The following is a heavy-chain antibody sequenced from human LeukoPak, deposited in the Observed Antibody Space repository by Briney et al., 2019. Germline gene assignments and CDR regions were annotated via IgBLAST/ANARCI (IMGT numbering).Heavy chain of an antibody. Sequence: PSETLSLTCSVFGGSITRYYWSWIRQPPGKGLEWIGYTHYSGSTNYNPSLKGRVIISVDTSKNQLSLKLSSVTAADTAVYYCARDLDNSGWYVFDYWGQGNLVTVSS. V-gene: IGHV4-59*01. D-gene: IGHD6-19*01. J-gene: IGHJ4*02. CDR1: GGSITRYY. CDR2: THYSGST. CDR3: ARDLDNSGWYVFDY.